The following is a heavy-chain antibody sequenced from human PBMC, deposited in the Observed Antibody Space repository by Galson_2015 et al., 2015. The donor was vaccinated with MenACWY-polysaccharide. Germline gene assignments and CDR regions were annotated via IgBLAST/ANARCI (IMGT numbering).Heavy chain of an antibody. CDR1: GFTFSNYA. CDR2: IGGSGSNK. D-gene: IGHD4-17*01. CDR3: ARVRYSTVMSQFYY. J-gene: IGHJ4*02. Sequence: SLRLSCAAPGFTFSNYAMSWVRQAPGKGLEWVSTIGGSGSNKHYADSVKGRFTISRDNSKNTLSLQMNSLRAEDTAVYYCARVRYSTVMSQFYYWGQGPLAAVSS. V-gene: IGHV3-23*01.